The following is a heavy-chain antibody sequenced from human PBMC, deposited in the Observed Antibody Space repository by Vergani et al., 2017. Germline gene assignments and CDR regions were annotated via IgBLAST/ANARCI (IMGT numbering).Heavy chain of an antibody. J-gene: IGHJ4*02. CDR2: ISWNSGSI. CDR3: AKDRETTVVTPGFDY. V-gene: IGHV3-9*01. Sequence: EVQLVESGGGLVQPGRSLRLSCAASGFTFDDYAMHWVRQAPGKGLEWVSGISWNSGSIGYADSVKGRFTISRDNSKNTLYLQMNSLRAEDTAVYYCAKDRETTVVTPGFDYWGQGTLVTVSS. D-gene: IGHD4-23*01. CDR1: GFTFDDYA.